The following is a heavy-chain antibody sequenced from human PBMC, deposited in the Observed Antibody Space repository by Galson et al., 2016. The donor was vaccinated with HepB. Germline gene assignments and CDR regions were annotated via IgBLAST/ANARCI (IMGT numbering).Heavy chain of an antibody. Sequence: TLSLTCTVSGASLNRNAYYWDWIRQPPGKGLEWIGYIYYSGTTYYNPSLKSRVTIAVDTSKNQFSLRLSSVTAADTAVYYCARSAGYSSSWYGYWGQGTLVTVSS. CDR3: ARSAGYSSSWYGY. V-gene: IGHV4-30-4*08. J-gene: IGHJ4*02. CDR1: GASLNRNAYY. D-gene: IGHD6-13*01. CDR2: IYYSGTT.